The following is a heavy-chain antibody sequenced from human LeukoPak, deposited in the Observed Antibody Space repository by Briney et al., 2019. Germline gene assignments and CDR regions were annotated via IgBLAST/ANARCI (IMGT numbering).Heavy chain of an antibody. Sequence: SETLSLTCTVSSGSISSDYWSWIRQPPGKGLEWIGYIYYSGTTNYNPSLKSRVTMSVDTSNKLFSLKLSSVTAADTAVYYCARSKYYFDYWGQGSLVTVSS. CDR3: ARSKYYFDY. CDR1: SGSISSDY. V-gene: IGHV4-59*01. J-gene: IGHJ4*02. CDR2: IYYSGTT.